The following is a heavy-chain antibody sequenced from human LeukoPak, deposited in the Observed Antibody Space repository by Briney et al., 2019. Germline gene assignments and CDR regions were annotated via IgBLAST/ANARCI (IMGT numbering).Heavy chain of an antibody. CDR3: AKDNYGGYVGYFDY. V-gene: IGHV3-53*05. CDR1: GFTVSSNY. Sequence: GGSLRLSCAASGFTVSSNYMSWVRQAPGKGLEWVSVIYSGGSTYYADSVKGRFTISRDNSKNTLYLQMNSLRAEDTAVYYCAKDNYGGYVGYFDYWGQGTLVTVSS. J-gene: IGHJ4*02. CDR2: IYSGGST. D-gene: IGHD4-17*01.